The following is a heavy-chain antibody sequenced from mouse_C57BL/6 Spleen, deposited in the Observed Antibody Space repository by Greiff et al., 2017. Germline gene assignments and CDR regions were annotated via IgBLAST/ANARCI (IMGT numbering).Heavy chain of an antibody. V-gene: IGHV14-3*01. Sequence: VQLKQSVAELVRPGASVKLSCTASGFNIKNTYMHWVKQRPEQGLEWIGRIDPANGNTKYAPKFQGKATITADTSSNTAYLQLSSLSSEDTAIYYCARSLYDSYYPLFDYWGQGTTLTVSS. J-gene: IGHJ2*01. CDR3: ARSLYDSYYPLFDY. D-gene: IGHD2-3*01. CDR2: IDPANGNT. CDR1: GFNIKNTY.